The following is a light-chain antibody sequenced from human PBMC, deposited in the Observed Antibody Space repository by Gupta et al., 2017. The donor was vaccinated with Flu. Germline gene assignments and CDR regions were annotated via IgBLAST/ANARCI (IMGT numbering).Light chain of an antibody. CDR2: DAS. CDR1: QDIRNY. Sequence: DIQMTQSSSSLSASVGDRVTITCPASQDIRNYLNWYQQKPGKAPKLLIYDASNWETGVPSRFSGSGFGTHFTFTISSRQQEDIATYYSQQYDNLPASSFGQGTKLEIK. J-gene: IGKJ2*03. V-gene: IGKV1-33*01. CDR3: QQYDNLPASS.